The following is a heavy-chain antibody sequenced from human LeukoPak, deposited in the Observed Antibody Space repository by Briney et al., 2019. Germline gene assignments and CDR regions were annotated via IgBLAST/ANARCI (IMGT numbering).Heavy chain of an antibody. V-gene: IGHV4-34*01. CDR1: GGSFSGYY. CDR2: INHSGST. D-gene: IGHD6-19*01. J-gene: IGHJ4*02. CDR3: ARCKGTVAGSDY. Sequence: SETLSLTCAVYGGSFSGYYWSWIRQPPGKGLEWIGEINHSGSTNYNPSLKSRVTILVDTSKNQFSLKLSSVTAADTAVYYCARCKGTVAGSDYWGQGTLVTVSS.